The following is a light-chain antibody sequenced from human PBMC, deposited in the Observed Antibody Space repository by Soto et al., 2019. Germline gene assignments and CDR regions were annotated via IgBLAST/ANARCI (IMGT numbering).Light chain of an antibody. V-gene: IGKV1D-12*01. CDR1: QGINNW. Sequence: DIQMTQSPSSVSASVGDRVTITCRASQGINNWLAWYQQKPGKAPKLLIYAASSLQSGVPLGFSGTGSGTDFTLTISSLQPEDFATYFCQQANTFFALTFGGGTKVEIK. CDR3: QQANTFFALT. CDR2: AAS. J-gene: IGKJ4*01.